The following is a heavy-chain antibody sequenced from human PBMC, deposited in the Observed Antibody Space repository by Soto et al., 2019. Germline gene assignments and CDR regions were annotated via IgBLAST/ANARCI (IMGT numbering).Heavy chain of an antibody. J-gene: IGHJ4*02. CDR1: GGSINTFY. CDR3: AREGSYSAYNFAHGIQLWSFDF. CDR2: IFSSGST. Sequence: SETLFLTCTVSGGSINTFYWSWVRQPAGKGLEWIGRIFSSGSTSFNPSLESRVAMSVDTSKNHFSLNLSSVTAADMAVYYCAREGSYSAYNFAHGIQLWSFDFWGQGALVTVSS. D-gene: IGHD5-12*01. V-gene: IGHV4-4*07.